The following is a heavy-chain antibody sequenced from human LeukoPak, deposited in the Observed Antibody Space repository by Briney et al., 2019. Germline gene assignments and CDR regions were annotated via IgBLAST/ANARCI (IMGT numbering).Heavy chain of an antibody. CDR3: ARGEGFTTYSSLDFFDY. Sequence: GGSLRLSCVASGFSFSDHHMAWLRQAPGKGLEWISYISGRSTFIEYADSVKGRFTISRDNAQNSLYLQMDSLRAEDTAMYYCARGEGFTTYSSLDFFDYWGQGTLVTVSS. D-gene: IGHD6-6*01. V-gene: IGHV3-11*01. CDR2: ISGRSTFI. CDR1: GFSFSDHH. J-gene: IGHJ4*02.